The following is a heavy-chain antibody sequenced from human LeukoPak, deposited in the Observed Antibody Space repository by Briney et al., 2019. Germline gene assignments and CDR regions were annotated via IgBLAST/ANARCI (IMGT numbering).Heavy chain of an antibody. CDR1: GFTFSNYA. D-gene: IGHD2-15*01. CDR3: ARGDCSGGSCYLSLTTIDY. V-gene: IGHV3-NL1*01. Sequence: GGSLRLSCAASGFTFSNYAMHWVRQAPGKGLEWVSVIYSGGSTYYADSVKGRFTISRDNSKNTLYLQMNSLRAEDTAVYYCARGDCSGGSCYLSLTTIDYWGQGTLVTVSS. J-gene: IGHJ4*02. CDR2: IYSGGST.